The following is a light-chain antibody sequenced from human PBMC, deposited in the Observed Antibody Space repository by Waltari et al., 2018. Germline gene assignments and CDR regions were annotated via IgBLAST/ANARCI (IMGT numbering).Light chain of an antibody. CDR3: ATWDNSLREVV. J-gene: IGLJ2*01. CDR2: DNN. CDR1: SSNIGHHY. V-gene: IGLV1-51*01. Sequence: QSVLTQPPSVSAAPGQKVTIYCSGNSSNIGHHYVSWYHQVPGATPKLLIFDNNQRPSGIPDRFSASKSGTSATLGITGLQIGDEADYYCATWDNSLREVVFGGGTKLTVL.